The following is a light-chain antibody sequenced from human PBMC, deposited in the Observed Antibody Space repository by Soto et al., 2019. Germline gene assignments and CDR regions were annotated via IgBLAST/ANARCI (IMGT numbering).Light chain of an antibody. J-gene: IGLJ1*01. V-gene: IGLV2-14*01. CDR2: DVS. Sequence: QSARTQPASVSRSPGHSITISCTGTSSDVGAYNYVSWYQQHPAKVPKLMIYDVSNLPSGVSDRFSGSRSGNTVSLTISGLQAEDAADYYCYSYTSSSTYVFGTGTKVTVL. CDR3: YSYTSSSTYV. CDR1: SSDVGAYNY.